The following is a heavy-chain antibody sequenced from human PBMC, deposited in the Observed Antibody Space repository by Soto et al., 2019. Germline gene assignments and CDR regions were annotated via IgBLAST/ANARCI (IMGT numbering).Heavy chain of an antibody. CDR3: ARANNWNFHNGFDP. J-gene: IGHJ5*02. CDR2: INHSGST. CDR1: GGSFSGYY. D-gene: IGHD1-7*01. V-gene: IGHV4-34*01. Sequence: PSETLSLTCAVYGGSFSGYYWSWIRQPPGKGLEWIGEINHSGSTNYNPSLKSRVTISVDTSKNQFSLKLSSVTAADTAVYYCARANNWNFHNGFDPWGQGTLVTVSS.